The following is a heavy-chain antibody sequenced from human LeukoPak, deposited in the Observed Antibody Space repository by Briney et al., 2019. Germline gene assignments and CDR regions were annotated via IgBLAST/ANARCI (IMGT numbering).Heavy chain of an antibody. CDR1: GGSISSGGYY. Sequence: SETLSLTCTVSGGSISSGGYYWSWIRQHPGKGLEWIGYIYYSGSTYYNPSLKSRVTISVDTSKNQFSLKLSSVTAADTAVYYCARDRQWGNLDYWGQGTLVTVSS. J-gene: IGHJ4*02. D-gene: IGHD6-19*01. CDR3: ARDRQWGNLDY. CDR2: IYYSGST. V-gene: IGHV4-31*03.